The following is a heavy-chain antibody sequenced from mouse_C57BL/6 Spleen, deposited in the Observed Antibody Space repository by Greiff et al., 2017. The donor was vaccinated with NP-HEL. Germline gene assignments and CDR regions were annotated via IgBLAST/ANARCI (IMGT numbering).Heavy chain of an antibody. D-gene: IGHD1-1*01. CDR2: INPNNGGT. CDR3: ACLLLRGYFDV. V-gene: IGHV1-26*01. CDR1: GYTFTDYY. J-gene: IGHJ1*03. Sequence: VQLQQSGPELVKPGASVKISCKASGYTFTDYYMNWVKQSHGKSLEWIGDINPNNGGTSYNQKFKGKATLTVDKSSSTAYMELRSLTSEDSAVYYCACLLLRGYFDVWGTGTTVTVSS.